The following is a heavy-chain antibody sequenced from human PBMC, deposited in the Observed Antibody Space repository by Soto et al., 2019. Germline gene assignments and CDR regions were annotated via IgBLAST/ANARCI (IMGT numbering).Heavy chain of an antibody. J-gene: IGHJ5*02. CDR2: IFSNDEK. D-gene: IGHD4-17*01. CDR3: ARIKRAVRDFTVTFNWFDP. V-gene: IGHV2-26*01. Sequence: QVTLKESGPVLVKPTETLTLTYTVSGFSLSNARMGVSWIRQPPGKALEWLAHIFSNDEKSYSTSLKSRLTISKDTSKSQVVLTMTNMDPVDTATYYCARIKRAVRDFTVTFNWFDPWGQGTLVTVSS. CDR1: GFSLSNARMG.